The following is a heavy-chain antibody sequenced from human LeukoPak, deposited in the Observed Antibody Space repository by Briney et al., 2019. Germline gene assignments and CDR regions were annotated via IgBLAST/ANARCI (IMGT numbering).Heavy chain of an antibody. CDR1: GFTFSSYA. V-gene: IGHV3-30-3*01. J-gene: IGHJ4*02. CDR2: ISYDGSNK. CDR3: ERAITGPLYYYFYY. Sequence: PGGSLRLSCAASGFTFSSYAMHWVRQAPGKGLEWVAVISYDGSNKYYADSVKGRFTISRDNSKNTLYLQMNSLRAEDTAVYYCERAITGPLYYYFYYWGQGTLVTVSS. D-gene: IGHD1-20*01.